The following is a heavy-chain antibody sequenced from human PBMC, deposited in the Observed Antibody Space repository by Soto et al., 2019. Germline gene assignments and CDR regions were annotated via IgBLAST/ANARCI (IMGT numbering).Heavy chain of an antibody. D-gene: IGHD6-19*01. CDR1: GFTFSSYG. CDR3: ARDRDSSGETDYYYYYGMDV. Sequence: GGSLRLSCAASGFTFSSYGMHWVRQAPGKGLEWVAVIWYDGSNKYYADSVKGRFTISRDNSKNTLYLQMNSLRAEDTAVYYCARDRDSSGETDYYYYYGMDVWGQGTTVTVSS. V-gene: IGHV3-33*01. J-gene: IGHJ6*02. CDR2: IWYDGSNK.